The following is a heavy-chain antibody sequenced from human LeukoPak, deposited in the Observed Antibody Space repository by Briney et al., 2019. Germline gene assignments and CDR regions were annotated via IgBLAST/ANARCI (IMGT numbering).Heavy chain of an antibody. CDR3: ARMYSSSSYFDY. V-gene: IGHV4-4*07. CDR1: GGSISTYY. J-gene: IGHJ4*02. CDR2: INTSGST. Sequence: SETLSLTCTVSGGSISTYYWSWIRQSAGKGLEWIGRINTSGSTNYNPSLKSRVTMSVDTSKDQFSLNLSSVTAADTAVYYCARMYSSSSYFDYWGQGTLVTVSS. D-gene: IGHD6-6*01.